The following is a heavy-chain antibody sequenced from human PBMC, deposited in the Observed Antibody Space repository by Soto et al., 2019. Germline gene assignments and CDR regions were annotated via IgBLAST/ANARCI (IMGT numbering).Heavy chain of an antibody. CDR1: GGSISSGYS. J-gene: IGHJ5*02. V-gene: IGHV4-30-2*01. CDR3: ARGYCSITSCSNWLDP. CDR2: IYHSGIT. Sequence: QLQLQESGSGLVKPSQTLSLTCAVSGGSISSGYSWGWIRQPPGKGLEWIGYIYHSGITYYNPSLKSRVTISVDRSKNQFSPKLSSVTAADTAVYYCARGYCSITSCSNWLDPWGQGTLVTVSS. D-gene: IGHD2-2*01.